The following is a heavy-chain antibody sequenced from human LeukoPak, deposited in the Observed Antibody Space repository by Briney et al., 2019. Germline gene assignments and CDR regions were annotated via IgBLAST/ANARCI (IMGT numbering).Heavy chain of an antibody. V-gene: IGHV3-74*01. CDR1: GFTFSNHW. Sequence: GGSLRLSCAVSGFTFSNHWMYWVRQAPGKGLVCVSHINTDGSGTNYADSVKGRFTISRDNTKNTLYLEMNSLRAEDTAVYYCVRGLGDYWGQGTLVTVSS. J-gene: IGHJ4*02. CDR2: INTDGSGT. D-gene: IGHD3-16*01. CDR3: VRGLGDY.